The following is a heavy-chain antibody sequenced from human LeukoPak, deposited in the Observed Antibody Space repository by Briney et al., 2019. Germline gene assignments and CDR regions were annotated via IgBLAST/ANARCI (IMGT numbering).Heavy chain of an antibody. CDR3: AKDVRGGCNGGSCYY. Sequence: GGSLRLSCAAYGFNFNTYAMSWVRQAPGKGLEWVSDINASGSRTYYADSVKGRFTISRDNSKNTVYLQMNSLRAEDTAAYFCAKDVRGGCNGGSCYYWGLGTLVTVSS. D-gene: IGHD2-15*01. CDR2: INASGSRT. V-gene: IGHV3-23*01. J-gene: IGHJ4*02. CDR1: GFNFNTYA.